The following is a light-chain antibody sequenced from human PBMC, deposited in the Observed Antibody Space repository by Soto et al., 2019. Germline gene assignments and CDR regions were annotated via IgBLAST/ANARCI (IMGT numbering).Light chain of an antibody. CDR3: QQRSNWPPT. V-gene: IGKV3-11*01. J-gene: IGKJ1*01. CDR1: QRVSTD. Sequence: ENVLTQCPGPLSLSPGCRATLIGKSSQRVSTDSLAWYQQKPGQAPRLLIYDASNRATGIPARFSGSGSGTDFTLTISSLEPEDFAAYYCQQRSNWPPTFGQGTKVDIK. CDR2: DAS.